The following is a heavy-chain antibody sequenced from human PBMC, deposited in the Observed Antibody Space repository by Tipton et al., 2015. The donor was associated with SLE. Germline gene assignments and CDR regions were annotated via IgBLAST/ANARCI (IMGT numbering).Heavy chain of an antibody. CDR3: ARDGSHCSGGSCYPGGYMDV. CDR2: IYYSGST. Sequence: TLSLTCTVSGGSISSSSYYWGWIRQPPGKGLEWIGSIYYSGSTYYNPSLKSRVTMSVDTSKNQFSLKLSSVTAADTAVYYCARDGSHCSGGSCYPGGYMDVWGKGTTVTVSS. D-gene: IGHD2-15*01. CDR1: GGSISSSSYY. J-gene: IGHJ6*03. V-gene: IGHV4-39*07.